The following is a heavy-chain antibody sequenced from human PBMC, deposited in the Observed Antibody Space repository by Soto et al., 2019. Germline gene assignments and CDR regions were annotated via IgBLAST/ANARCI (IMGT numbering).Heavy chain of an antibody. D-gene: IGHD3-10*01. V-gene: IGHV2-5*02. CDR3: ARNSLVPFGMDV. CDR2: IYWDDDK. J-gene: IGHJ6*02. CDR1: GFSLTTSGVG. Sequence: QITLKESGPTLVKPTQTLTLTCTFSGFSLTTSGVGVGWIRQPPGKALEWLALIYWDDDKRYSPSLKNRLTITKDTSRNQVVLTLIELDPVDTATYYCARNSLVPFGMDVWGQGTTVTVAS.